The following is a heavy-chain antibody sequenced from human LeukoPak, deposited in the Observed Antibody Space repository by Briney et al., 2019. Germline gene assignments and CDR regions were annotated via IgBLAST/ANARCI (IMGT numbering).Heavy chain of an antibody. CDR2: IKSKTDGGTT. Sequence: GGSLRLSCEASGFTFSNAWMNWDRQAPGKGLEWVGRIKSKTDGGTTDYAAPVKGRFTISRDDSKNTLYLQMNSLKTEDTAVYYCTTAYDFWSGYGNYGMDVWGQGTTVTVSS. CDR1: GFTFSNAW. D-gene: IGHD3-3*01. V-gene: IGHV3-15*07. J-gene: IGHJ6*02. CDR3: TTAYDFWSGYGNYGMDV.